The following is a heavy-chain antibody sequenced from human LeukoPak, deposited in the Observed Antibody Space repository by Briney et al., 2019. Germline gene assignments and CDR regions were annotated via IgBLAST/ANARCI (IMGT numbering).Heavy chain of an antibody. Sequence: PSETLSLTCTVSGGSISSYYWSWIRQPPGKGLEWIGYIYYSGSTNYNPPLKSRVTISVDTSKNQFSLKLSSVTAADTAVYYCARHGRGIAAAGEEDYFDYWGQGTLVTVSS. D-gene: IGHD6-13*01. V-gene: IGHV4-59*08. CDR3: ARHGRGIAAAGEEDYFDY. CDR1: GGSISSYY. J-gene: IGHJ4*02. CDR2: IYYSGST.